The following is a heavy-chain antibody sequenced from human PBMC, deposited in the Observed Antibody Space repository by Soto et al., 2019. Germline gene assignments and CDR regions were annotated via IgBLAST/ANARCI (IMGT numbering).Heavy chain of an antibody. CDR2: IIPIFGTA. CDR1: GGTFSSYA. V-gene: IGHV1-69*01. Sequence: QVQLVQSGAEVKKPGSSVKVSCKASGGTFSSYAISWVRQAPGQGVEWMGGIIPIFGTANYAQKFQGRVTITADESSSTAYMELSSLRSEDTAVYYCARMGRGYSSSWYSGDWGQGTLVTVSS. D-gene: IGHD6-13*01. CDR3: ARMGRGYSSSWYSGD. J-gene: IGHJ4*02.